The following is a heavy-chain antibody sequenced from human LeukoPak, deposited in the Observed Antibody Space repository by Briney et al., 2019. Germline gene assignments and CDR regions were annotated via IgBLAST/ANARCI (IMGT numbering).Heavy chain of an antibody. CDR2: INPSRGST. J-gene: IGHJ4*02. CDR1: GYTFTSYY. Sequence: ASVKVSCKASGYTFTSYYMHWVRQAPGQGLEWMGIINPSRGSTSYAQKFQGRVTMTRDTATSTVYMELRSLRSEDTAVYSCASLYSSGGYYFHYWGQGTLVTVSS. D-gene: IGHD6-19*01. CDR3: ASLYSSGGYYFHY. V-gene: IGHV1-46*01.